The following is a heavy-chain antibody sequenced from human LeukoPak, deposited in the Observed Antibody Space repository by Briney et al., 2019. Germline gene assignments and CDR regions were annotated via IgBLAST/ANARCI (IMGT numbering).Heavy chain of an antibody. D-gene: IGHD3-22*01. CDR3: ARSRYYYDSSGYTEDAFDI. Sequence: ASVKVSCKASGYTFTGYYMHWVRQAPGQGLEWMGRINPNSGGTNYARKFQGRVTMTRDTSISTAYMELSRLRSDDTAVYYCARSRYYYDSSGYTEDAFDIWGQGTMVTVSS. V-gene: IGHV1-2*06. J-gene: IGHJ3*02. CDR2: INPNSGGT. CDR1: GYTFTGYY.